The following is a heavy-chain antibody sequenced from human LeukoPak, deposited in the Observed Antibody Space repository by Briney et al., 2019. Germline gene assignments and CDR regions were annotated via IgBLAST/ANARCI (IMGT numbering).Heavy chain of an antibody. CDR3: AKESYSSGWYPYFDY. D-gene: IGHD6-19*01. CDR1: GFTFSSYA. J-gene: IGHJ4*02. Sequence: GGSLRLSCVASGFTFSSYAMSWVRQAPGKGLEWVSGISGSGGSTYYADSVKGRFTISRDNSKNTLFLQMNSLRAEDTAVYYCAKESYSSGWYPYFDYWGQGTLVTVSS. V-gene: IGHV3-23*01. CDR2: ISGSGGST.